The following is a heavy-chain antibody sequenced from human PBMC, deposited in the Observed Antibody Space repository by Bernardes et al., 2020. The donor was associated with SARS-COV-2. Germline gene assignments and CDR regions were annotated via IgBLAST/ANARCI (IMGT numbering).Heavy chain of an antibody. CDR3: ARARRDGYNYSNWFDP. CDR2: IYYSGST. CDR1: GGSISSGGYY. Sequence: SETLSLTCTVSGGSISSGGYYWSWIRQHPGKGLEWIGYIYYSGSTYYNPSLKSRVTISVDTSKNQFSLKLSSVTAADTAVYYCARARRDGYNYSNWFDPWGQGTLVTVSS. V-gene: IGHV4-31*03. D-gene: IGHD5-12*01. J-gene: IGHJ5*02.